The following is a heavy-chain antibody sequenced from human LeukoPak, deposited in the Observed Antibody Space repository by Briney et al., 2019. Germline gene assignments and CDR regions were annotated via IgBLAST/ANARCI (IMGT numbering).Heavy chain of an antibody. Sequence: KPSETLSLTCAVYGGSFSGYYWSWIRQPPGKGLEWIGEINHSGSTNYYPSLKSRVTISVDTSKNQFSLKLSSVTAADTAVYYCARGALFYYYDSSGYYYNWFDPWGQGTLVTVSS. V-gene: IGHV4-34*01. J-gene: IGHJ5*02. CDR1: GGSFSGYY. D-gene: IGHD3-22*01. CDR3: ARGALFYYYDSSGYYYNWFDP. CDR2: INHSGST.